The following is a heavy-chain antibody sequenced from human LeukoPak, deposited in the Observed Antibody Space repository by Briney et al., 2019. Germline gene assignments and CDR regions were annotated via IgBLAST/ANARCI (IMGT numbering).Heavy chain of an antibody. CDR3: ARDPYSNYFDY. Sequence: ASVKVSCKASGYTFTNYGISWVRQAPGQGLEWMGWINPNTGGINYAQKFQGRVTMTRDTSISAAYMELSRLRSDDTAVYYCARDPYSNYFDYWGQGTLVTVSS. J-gene: IGHJ4*02. D-gene: IGHD5-18*01. CDR2: INPNTGGI. CDR1: GYTFTNYG. V-gene: IGHV1-2*02.